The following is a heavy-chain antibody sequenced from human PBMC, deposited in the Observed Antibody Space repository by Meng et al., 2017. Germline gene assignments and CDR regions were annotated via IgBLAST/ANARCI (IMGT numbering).Heavy chain of an antibody. V-gene: IGHV7-4-1*02. CDR1: GYTFTIYA. CDR3: ARVGYCSGGSCPDY. Sequence: VHLLHDVSELKKPGASVKVACKSSGYTFTIYAMNWVRQAPGQGLEWMGWINTNTGNPTYAQGFTGRFVFSLDTSVSTAYLQISSLKAEDTAVYYCARVGYCSGGSCPDYWGQGTLVTVSS. D-gene: IGHD2-15*01. J-gene: IGHJ4*02. CDR2: INTNTGNP.